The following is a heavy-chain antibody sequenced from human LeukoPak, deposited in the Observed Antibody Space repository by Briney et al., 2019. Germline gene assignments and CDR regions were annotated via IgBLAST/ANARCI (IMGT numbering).Heavy chain of an antibody. Sequence: SETLSLTCAVYGGSFSGYYWSWIRQPPGKGLEWIASIYYSGSTYYNPSLKSRVTISVDTSKNQFSLKLSSVTAADTAVYYCARHGGYRFDPWGQGTLVTVSS. CDR3: ARHGGYRFDP. J-gene: IGHJ5*02. D-gene: IGHD2-15*01. V-gene: IGHV4-34*01. CDR1: GGSFSGYY. CDR2: IYYSGST.